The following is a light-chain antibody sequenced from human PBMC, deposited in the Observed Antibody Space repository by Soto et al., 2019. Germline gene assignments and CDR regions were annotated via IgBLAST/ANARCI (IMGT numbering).Light chain of an antibody. J-gene: IGLJ1*01. CDR3: AVWDDSMSGYV. CDR1: SSNIGSNS. Sequence: QSVLTQPPSASGTPGQRVTISCSGSSSNIGSNSVYWYQQLPGTAPKLLIYSNNQWPSGVPDRFSGSKSGTSASLAISALRSEDEADYYCAVWDDSMSGYVFGTGTKVTVL. V-gene: IGLV1-47*02. CDR2: SNN.